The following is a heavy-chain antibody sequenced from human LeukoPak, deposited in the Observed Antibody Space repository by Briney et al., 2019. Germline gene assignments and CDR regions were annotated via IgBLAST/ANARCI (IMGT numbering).Heavy chain of an antibody. Sequence: SETLSLTCAVYGGSFSGYYWSWIRQPPGKGLEWIGEINHSGSTNHNPSLKSRVTISVDTSKNQFSLKLSSVTAADTAVYYCASFDGNINLYGVFEYWGQGTLVTVSS. CDR1: GGSFSGYY. D-gene: IGHD3-9*01. CDR3: ASFDGNINLYGVFEY. J-gene: IGHJ4*02. CDR2: INHSGST. V-gene: IGHV4-34*01.